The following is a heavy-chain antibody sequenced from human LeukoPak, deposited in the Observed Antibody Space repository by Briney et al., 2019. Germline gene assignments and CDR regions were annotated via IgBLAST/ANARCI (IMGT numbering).Heavy chain of an antibody. CDR1: GGTFSSYA. J-gene: IGHJ6*02. D-gene: IGHD3-16*01. Sequence: ASVKVSCKASGGTFSSYAISWVRQAPGQGLEWMGGIIPIFGTANYAQKFQGRVTITADESTSTAYMELSSLRSEDTAVYYCARDLGPLLGYGMAVWGQGTTVTVSS. V-gene: IGHV1-69*13. CDR2: IIPIFGTA. CDR3: ARDLGPLLGYGMAV.